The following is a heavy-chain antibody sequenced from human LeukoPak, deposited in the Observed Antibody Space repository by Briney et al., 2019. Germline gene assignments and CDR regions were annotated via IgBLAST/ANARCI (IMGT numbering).Heavy chain of an antibody. Sequence: SETLSLTCAVYGGSFSGYYWSWIRQPPGKGLEWIGEINHSGSTNYNPSLKSRVTISVDTSKNQFSLKLSSVTAADTAVYYCARAQICSGGSCYSSGNWFDPWGQGTLVTVSS. J-gene: IGHJ5*02. V-gene: IGHV4-34*01. D-gene: IGHD2-15*01. CDR1: GGSFSGYY. CDR2: INHSGST. CDR3: ARAQICSGGSCYSSGNWFDP.